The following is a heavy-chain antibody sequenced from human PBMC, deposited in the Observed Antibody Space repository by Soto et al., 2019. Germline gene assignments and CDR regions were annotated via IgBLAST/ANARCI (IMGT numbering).Heavy chain of an antibody. CDR2: ISGSGGST. CDR1: GFTFSSYA. Sequence: VGSLRLSCAASGFTFSSYAMSWVRQAPGKGLEWVSAISGSGGSTYYADSVKGRFTISRDNSKNTLYLQMNSLRAEDTAVYYCAKEGRVHYYYYGMDVWGQGTTVTVSS. J-gene: IGHJ6*02. D-gene: IGHD1-1*01. V-gene: IGHV3-23*01. CDR3: AKEGRVHYYYYGMDV.